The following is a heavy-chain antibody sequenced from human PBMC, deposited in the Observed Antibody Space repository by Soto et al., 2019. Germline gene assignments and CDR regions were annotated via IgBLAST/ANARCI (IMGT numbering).Heavy chain of an antibody. J-gene: IGHJ5*02. V-gene: IGHV3-74*01. CDR1: GFTFSSYW. CDR3: ARDWYYYGSGSARFDP. Sequence: PGGSLRLSCAASGFTFSSYWMHWVRQAPGKGLVWVSRSNSDGSSTSYADSVKGRFTISRDNAKDTLYLQMNSLRAEDTAVYYCARDWYYYGSGSARFDPWGQGTLVTVSS. D-gene: IGHD3-10*01. CDR2: SNSDGSST.